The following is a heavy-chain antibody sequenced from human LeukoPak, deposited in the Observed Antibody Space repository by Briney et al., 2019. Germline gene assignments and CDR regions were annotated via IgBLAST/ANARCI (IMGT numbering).Heavy chain of an antibody. D-gene: IGHD6-19*01. CDR3: AKTPKFYSSGWYDY. CDR1: GFGFSSYA. Sequence: GGSLRLSCAASGFGFSSYAMSWVRQAPGKGLEWVSAISGSGGSTYYADSVKGRFTISRDNSKNTLYLQMNSLRAEDTAVYYCAKTPKFYSSGWYDYWGQGTLVTVSS. V-gene: IGHV3-23*01. J-gene: IGHJ4*02. CDR2: ISGSGGST.